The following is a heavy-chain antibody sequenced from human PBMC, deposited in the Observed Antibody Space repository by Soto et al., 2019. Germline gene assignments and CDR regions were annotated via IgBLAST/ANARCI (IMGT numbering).Heavy chain of an antibody. D-gene: IGHD3-16*01. Sequence: EVQLVESGGGLVQPGGSLRLSCAASGFTVSTKYMSWVRQAPGKGLEWVSVIYSGGSTFYADSVRGRFTISRDNSKNTVNLQMNSMRAEDTAVYYCARAPWAADYWGQGTRGTVSS. J-gene: IGHJ4*02. CDR2: IYSGGST. CDR1: GFTVSTKY. V-gene: IGHV3-66*01. CDR3: ARAPWAADY.